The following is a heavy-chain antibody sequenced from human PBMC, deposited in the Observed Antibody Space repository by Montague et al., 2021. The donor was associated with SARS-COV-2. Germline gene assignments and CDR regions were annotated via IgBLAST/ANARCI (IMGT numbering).Heavy chain of an antibody. CDR2: IYYSGST. J-gene: IGHJ6*02. CDR3: ARDYGDYGSGYYYGMDV. Sequence: SETLSLTCTVSGGSISSSSYYWGWIRQPPGKGLEWIGSIYYSGSTYYNPSLKGRVTISVDTSENQFSLKLSSVTAADTAVYYCARDYGDYGSGYYYGMDVWGQGTTVTVSS. V-gene: IGHV4-39*07. CDR1: GGSISSSSYY. D-gene: IGHD4-17*01.